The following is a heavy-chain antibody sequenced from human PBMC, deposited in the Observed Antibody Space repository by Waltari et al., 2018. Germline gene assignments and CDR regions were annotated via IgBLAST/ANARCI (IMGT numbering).Heavy chain of an antibody. CDR3: ARGTSSAKESALRF. D-gene: IGHD2-2*01. V-gene: IGHV4-59*13. CDR2: ILYSGTT. Sequence: QLQLQESGPGLVKPSETLSLTCNVSGVSLNPYYWTWMRQTPGKGLEWIGCILYSGTTNYNRSLKSRVTISVDTSKNQFSLQVTSVTAADTAVYYCARGTSSAKESALRFWGQGTLVTVSS. CDR1: GVSLNPYY. J-gene: IGHJ3*01.